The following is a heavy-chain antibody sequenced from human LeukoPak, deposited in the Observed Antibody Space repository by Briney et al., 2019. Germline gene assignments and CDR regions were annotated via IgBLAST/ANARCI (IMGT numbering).Heavy chain of an antibody. D-gene: IGHD1-26*01. J-gene: IGHJ4*02. V-gene: IGHV3-30*02. CDR3: AKDRGSYYEVLGFDY. CDR1: GFTFSSYG. Sequence: PGGSLRLSCAASGFTFSSYGMHWVRQAPGKGLEWVAFIRYDGSNKYYADSVKGRFTISRDNSKNTLYLQMNSLRAEDTAVYYCAKDRGSYYEVLGFDYWGQGTPVTVSS. CDR2: IRYDGSNK.